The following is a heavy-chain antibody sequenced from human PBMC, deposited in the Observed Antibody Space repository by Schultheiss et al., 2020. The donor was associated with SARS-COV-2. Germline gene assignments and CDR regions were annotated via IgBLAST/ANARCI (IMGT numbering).Heavy chain of an antibody. Sequence: GGSLRLSCAASGFTFDDYAMHWVRQAPGKGLEWVSVIYSGGSTYYADSVKGRFTISRDNAKNTLYLQMNSLRAEDTAVYYCARDRGYSDYNDAFDIWGQGTMVTVSS. CDR2: IYSGGST. CDR3: ARDRGYSDYNDAFDI. V-gene: IGHV3-66*01. CDR1: GFTFDDYA. D-gene: IGHD5-12*01. J-gene: IGHJ3*02.